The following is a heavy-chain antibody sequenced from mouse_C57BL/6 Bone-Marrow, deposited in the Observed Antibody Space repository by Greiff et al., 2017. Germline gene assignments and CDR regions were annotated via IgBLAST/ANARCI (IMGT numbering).Heavy chain of an antibody. CDR3: ARPYYSNYWYFDV. V-gene: IGHV1-55*01. CDR2: IYPGSGST. D-gene: IGHD2-5*01. Sequence: QVQLQQPGAELVKPGASVKMSCKASGYTFTSYWITWVKQRPGQGLEWIGDIYPGSGSTNYNEKFKSKATLTVDTYYSTAYMQLSSLTSEDSAVYYCARPYYSNYWYFDVWGTGTTVTVSS. J-gene: IGHJ1*03. CDR1: GYTFTSYW.